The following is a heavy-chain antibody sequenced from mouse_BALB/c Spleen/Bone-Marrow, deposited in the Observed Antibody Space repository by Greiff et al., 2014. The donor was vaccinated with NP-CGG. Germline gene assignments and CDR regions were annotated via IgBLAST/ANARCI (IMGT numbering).Heavy chain of an antibody. D-gene: IGHD2-2*01. J-gene: IGHJ1*01. CDR2: INPYNDGT. V-gene: IGHV1-14*01. CDR3: ARSLYGFDWYFDV. Sequence: EVQVVESGPELVKPGASVKMSCKASGYTFTSYVMHWVKQKPGQGLEWIGNINPYNDGTKYNEKFKGKATLTSDKFSSTAYMELGSLTSEDSAVYYCARSLYGFDWYFDVWGAGTTVTVSS. CDR1: GYTFTSYV.